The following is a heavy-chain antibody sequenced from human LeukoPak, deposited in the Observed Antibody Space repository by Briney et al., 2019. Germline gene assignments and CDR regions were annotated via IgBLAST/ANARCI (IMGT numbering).Heavy chain of an antibody. J-gene: IGHJ3*02. D-gene: IGHD1-26*01. Sequence: GGSLRLSCAASGFTFSSYSTNWVRQAPGKGLEWVSSISSSSSYINYADSVKGRFTISRDNAKNSLYLQMNSLRAEDTAVYYCAREGAGAFDIWGQGTMVTVSS. CDR1: GFTFSSYS. CDR3: AREGAGAFDI. CDR2: ISSSSSYI. V-gene: IGHV3-21*01.